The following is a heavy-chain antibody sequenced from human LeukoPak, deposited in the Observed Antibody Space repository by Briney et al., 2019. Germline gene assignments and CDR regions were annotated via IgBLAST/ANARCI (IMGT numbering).Heavy chain of an antibody. CDR3: ARGSLRYFDWLRHYNWFDP. J-gene: IGHJ5*02. CDR1: GGSFSGYY. D-gene: IGHD3-9*01. V-gene: IGHV4-34*01. Sequence: SETLSLTCAVYGGSFSGYYGSWIRQPPGKGLEWSGEINHSGSTNYNPSLKSRVTISVDTSKNQFSLKLSSGTAADTAVYYCARGSLRYFDWLRHYNWFDPWGQGTLVTVSS. CDR2: INHSGST.